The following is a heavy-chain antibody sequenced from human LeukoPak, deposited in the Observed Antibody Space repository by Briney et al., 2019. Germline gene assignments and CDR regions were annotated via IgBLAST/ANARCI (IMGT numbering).Heavy chain of an antibody. CDR2: INHSGST. CDR1: GDSISSSDSY. J-gene: IGHJ5*02. CDR3: ARDGYNLIWFDP. V-gene: IGHV4-30-4*01. D-gene: IGHD5-24*01. Sequence: SQTLSLTCTVSGDSISSSDSYWSRIRQPPGKGLEWIGEINHSGSTNYNPSLKSRVTISVDTSKNQFSLKLSSVTAADTAVYYCARDGYNLIWFDPWGQGTLVTVSS.